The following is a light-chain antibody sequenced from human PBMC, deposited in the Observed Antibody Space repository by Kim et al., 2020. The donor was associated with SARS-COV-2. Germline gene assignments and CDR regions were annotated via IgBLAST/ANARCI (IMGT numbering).Light chain of an antibody. CDR3: QAWDSGIV. CDR2: QDK. CDR1: KLGDKY. J-gene: IGLJ2*01. V-gene: IGLV3-1*01. Sequence: SVSPGQTANITCSGDKLGDKYVCWYQQKAGQSPVRVIYQDKKRPSGIPERFAGSNSGNTATLTISGTQATDEADYYCQAWDSGIVFGGGTQLTVL.